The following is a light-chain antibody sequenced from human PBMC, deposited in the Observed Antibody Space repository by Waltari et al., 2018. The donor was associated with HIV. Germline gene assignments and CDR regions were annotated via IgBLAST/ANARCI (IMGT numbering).Light chain of an antibody. Sequence: QSVLTQPPSVSGTPGQRVTISCSGGSSNIGGNTVNWYRQVPGTAPQLLIYSNSQRPSGVPERFSGSKSDTSASLAISGLQSEDEGDYYCATWDDTMKVFGGGTKLAVL. CDR2: SNS. CDR1: SSNIGGNT. J-gene: IGLJ3*02. V-gene: IGLV1-44*01. CDR3: ATWDDTMKV.